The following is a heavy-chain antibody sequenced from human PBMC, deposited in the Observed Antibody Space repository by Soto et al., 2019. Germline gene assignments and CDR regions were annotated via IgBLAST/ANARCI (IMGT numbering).Heavy chain of an antibody. V-gene: IGHV3-48*01. CDR2: ISSSSSTI. CDR3: ARGRLLTGFDY. D-gene: IGHD3-9*01. CDR1: GFTFSSYS. J-gene: IGHJ4*02. Sequence: GGSLRLSCAASGFTFSSYSMNWVRQAPGKGLEWVSYISSSSSTIYYANSVKGRFTISRDNAKNSLYLQMNSLRAEDTAVYYCARGRLLTGFDYWGQGTLVNVSS.